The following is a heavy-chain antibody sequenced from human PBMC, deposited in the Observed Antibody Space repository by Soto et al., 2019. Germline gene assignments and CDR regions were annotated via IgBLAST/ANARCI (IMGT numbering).Heavy chain of an antibody. CDR2: IIPMFAKA. J-gene: IGHJ4*02. CDR3: TRDGTLYDSSAYYYLY. Sequence: QVQLVQSGAEVKKPGSSVKVSCKASGGTFSRYGISWVRQAPGQGLEWMGGIIPMFAKANYAQKFQDRVTITADEATGTAYMERRSLRFEDTGVYYCTRDGTLYDSSAYYYLYWGQGTLVTVSS. CDR1: GGTFSRYG. V-gene: IGHV1-69*01. D-gene: IGHD3-22*01.